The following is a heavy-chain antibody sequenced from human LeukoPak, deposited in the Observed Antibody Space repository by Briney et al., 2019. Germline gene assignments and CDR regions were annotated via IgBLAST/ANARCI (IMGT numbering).Heavy chain of an antibody. J-gene: IGHJ4*02. V-gene: IGHV1-46*01. D-gene: IGHD5-12*01. CDR1: GYTFTSYY. CDR3: AGGLIVDIVATTPGPFDY. CDR2: INPSGGST. Sequence: ASVKVSCKASGYTFTSYYMHWVRQAPGQGLEWMGIINPSGGSTSYAQKFQGRVTMTRDMSTSTVYMELSSLRSEDTAVYYCAGGLIVDIVATTPGPFDYWGQGTLVTVSS.